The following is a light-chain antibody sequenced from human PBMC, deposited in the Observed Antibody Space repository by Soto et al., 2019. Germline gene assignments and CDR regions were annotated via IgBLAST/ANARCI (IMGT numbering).Light chain of an antibody. J-gene: IGKJ1*01. CDR1: QSLGGN. CDR2: RAS. Sequence: EIVMTQSPATLAVSPGDTATLSCRASQSLGGNLAWYQQKPGQAPRLLIFRASTRATGVPARFSASGSGTEFTLNISGLQSDDFAVYYCQQYSNWPAWTFGPGTKVEIK. V-gene: IGKV3-15*01. CDR3: QQYSNWPAWT.